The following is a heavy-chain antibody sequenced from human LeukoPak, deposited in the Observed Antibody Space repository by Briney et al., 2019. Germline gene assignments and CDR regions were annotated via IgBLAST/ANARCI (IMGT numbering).Heavy chain of an antibody. CDR3: ARGDGYNFFDY. CDR2: FYVGGAT. Sequence: PGGSLRLSCAVSGFSVTNNHMSWVCQAPGKGLEWVSVFYVGGATYYADSVKGRFTISRGNSENTLYLQMKSLRAEDTAVYYCARGDGYNFFDYWGQGTLVTVSS. V-gene: IGHV3-53*01. CDR1: GFSVTNNH. D-gene: IGHD5-24*01. J-gene: IGHJ4*02.